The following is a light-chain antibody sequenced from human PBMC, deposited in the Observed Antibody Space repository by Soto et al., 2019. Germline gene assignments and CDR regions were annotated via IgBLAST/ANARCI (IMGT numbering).Light chain of an antibody. J-gene: IGKJ3*01. Sequence: DIQMTQSPSSLSASVGDRVTITCRASQGISNYLAWYQQKPGKPPSLLMYDASTLQSGFPSRFSGSGSGTDFTLTNSSLQTEDVATYYCQNYDSVPFIFGPGTKVDI. CDR3: QNYDSVPFI. CDR2: DAS. V-gene: IGKV1-27*01. CDR1: QGISNY.